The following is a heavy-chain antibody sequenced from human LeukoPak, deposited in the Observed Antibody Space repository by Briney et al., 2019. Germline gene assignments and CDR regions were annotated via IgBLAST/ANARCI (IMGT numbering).Heavy chain of an antibody. CDR1: GYTFTSYD. V-gene: IGHV1-8*01. Sequence: ASVKVSCKASGYTFTSYDINWVRQATGQELEWMGWMNPNSGNTGYAQQFQGRVTMTRNTSISTAYMELSSLRSEDTAVYYCARANYYDSELDYWGQGTLVTVSS. J-gene: IGHJ4*02. D-gene: IGHD3-22*01. CDR3: ARANYYDSELDY. CDR2: MNPNSGNT.